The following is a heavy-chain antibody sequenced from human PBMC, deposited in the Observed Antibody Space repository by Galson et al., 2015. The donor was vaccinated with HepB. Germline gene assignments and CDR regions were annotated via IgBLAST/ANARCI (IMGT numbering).Heavy chain of an antibody. CDR1: GGTFSSYA. D-gene: IGHD1-26*01. J-gene: IGHJ6*03. Sequence: SVKVSCKASGGTFSSYAISWVRQAPGQGLEWMGGIITIFGTANYAQKFQGRVTITADESTSTAYMELSSLRSEDTAVYYCARTASGSYYPTYYYYMDVWGKGTTVTVSS. CDR2: IITIFGTA. CDR3: ARTASGSYYPTYYYYMDV. V-gene: IGHV1-69*13.